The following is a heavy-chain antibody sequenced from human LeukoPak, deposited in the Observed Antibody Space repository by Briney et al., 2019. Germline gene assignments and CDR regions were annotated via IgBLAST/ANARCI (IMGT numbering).Heavy chain of an antibody. CDR3: AKGGGSSWTYYYYGMDV. CDR2: ISGSGGST. Sequence: PGGSLRLSCAASGFTFSSYATSWVRQAPGKGLEWVSAISGSGGSTYYADSVKGRFTISRDNSKNTLYLQMNSLRAEDTAVYYCAKGGGSSWTYYYYGMDVWGQGTTVTVSS. D-gene: IGHD6-13*01. J-gene: IGHJ6*02. V-gene: IGHV3-23*01. CDR1: GFTFSSYA.